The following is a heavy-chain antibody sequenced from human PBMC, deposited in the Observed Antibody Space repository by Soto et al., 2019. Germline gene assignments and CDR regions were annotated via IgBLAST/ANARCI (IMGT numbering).Heavy chain of an antibody. CDR1: GFTFSSYA. CDR3: ARDRESGYSSSWYPH. D-gene: IGHD6-13*01. V-gene: IGHV3-23*01. Sequence: GGSLRLSCAASGFTFSSYAMSWVRQAPGKGLEWVSAISGSGGSTYYADSVKGRFTISRDNSKNTLYLQMNSLRAEDTAVYYCARDRESGYSSSWYPHWGQGTLVTVSS. J-gene: IGHJ4*02. CDR2: ISGSGGST.